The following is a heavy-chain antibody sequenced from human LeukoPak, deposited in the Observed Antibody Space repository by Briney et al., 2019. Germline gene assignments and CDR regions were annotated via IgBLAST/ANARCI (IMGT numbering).Heavy chain of an antibody. CDR2: IYYSGST. D-gene: IGHD4-23*01. Sequence: SETLSLTCAVYGGSFSGYYWSWIRQPPGKGLEWIGYIYYSGSTNYNPSLKSRVTISVDTSKNQFSLRLSSVTAADTAVYYCARRNDYGGNSGEFDYWGQGTLVTVSS. CDR3: ARRNDYGGNSGEFDY. J-gene: IGHJ4*02. V-gene: IGHV4-59*01. CDR1: GGSFSGYY.